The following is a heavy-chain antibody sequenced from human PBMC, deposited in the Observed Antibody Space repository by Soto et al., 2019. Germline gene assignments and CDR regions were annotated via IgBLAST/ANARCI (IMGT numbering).Heavy chain of an antibody. D-gene: IGHD3-10*01. Sequence: GGSLRLSCAASGFTFSSYAMSWVRQAPGKGLEWVSAISGSGGSTYYADSVKGRFTISRDNSKNTLYLQMNSLRAEDTAVYYCAKGPTAGGYYYYGMDVWGQGTTVTVSS. CDR3: AKGPTAGGYYYYGMDV. V-gene: IGHV3-23*01. CDR1: GFTFSSYA. J-gene: IGHJ6*02. CDR2: ISGSGGST.